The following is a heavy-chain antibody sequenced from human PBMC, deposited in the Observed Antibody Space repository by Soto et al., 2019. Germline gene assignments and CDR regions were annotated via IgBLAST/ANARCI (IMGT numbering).Heavy chain of an antibody. CDR2: IYSDGDT. D-gene: IGHD6-13*01. CDR3: ARVGTGSSTWTPFDY. J-gene: IGHJ4*02. Sequence: GGSLRLSCAASEFTVSSNYMSWVRQAPGKGLEWVSIIYSDGDTYYADSVKGRFIISRDNFKNTLYLQMNRLRAEDTAVYYCARVGTGSSTWTPFDYWGQGTLVTVSS. CDR1: EFTVSSNY. V-gene: IGHV3-66*01.